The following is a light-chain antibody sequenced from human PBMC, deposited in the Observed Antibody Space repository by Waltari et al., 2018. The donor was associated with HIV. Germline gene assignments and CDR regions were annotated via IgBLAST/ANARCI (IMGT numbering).Light chain of an antibody. J-gene: IGLJ1*01. CDR3: VGWDSRLRGYV. V-gene: IGLV1-47*01. CDR1: SSNIENDN. Sequence: QSVLTQPPSASGAPGQRVTISCSGSSSNIENDNVYWYQQFPGAAPKLLIYKDTQRPSGVPDRFTGSKSGTSASLAIGGLRSDDEADYYCVGWDSRLRGYVFGVGTKVTVL. CDR2: KDT.